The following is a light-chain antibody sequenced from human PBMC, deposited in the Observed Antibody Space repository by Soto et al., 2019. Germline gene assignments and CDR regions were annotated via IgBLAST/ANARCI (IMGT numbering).Light chain of an antibody. Sequence: QSVLTQPPSASGTPGQTVIISCSGSRSDIGSNSVNWYQHLPGTAPKLLIYNNNQRPSGVPDRFSGSKSGTSASLAISGLQSEDEADYYCSSYAGRTLYVFGTGTKVTVL. V-gene: IGLV1-44*01. J-gene: IGLJ1*01. CDR3: SSYAGRTLYV. CDR2: NNN. CDR1: RSDIGSNS.